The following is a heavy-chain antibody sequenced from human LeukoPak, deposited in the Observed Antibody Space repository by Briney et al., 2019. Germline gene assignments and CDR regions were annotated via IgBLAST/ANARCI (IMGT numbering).Heavy chain of an antibody. J-gene: IGHJ4*02. CDR3: ARLVPGGNSPLGFDY. V-gene: IGHV5-51*01. D-gene: IGHD4-23*01. Sequence: GESLKISRKGSGYSFTSYWIGWVRQMPGKGLEWMGIIYPGDSDTRYSPSFQGQVTISADKSISTAYLQWSSLKASDTAMYYCARLVPGGNSPLGFDYWGQGTLVTVSS. CDR1: GYSFTSYW. CDR2: IYPGDSDT.